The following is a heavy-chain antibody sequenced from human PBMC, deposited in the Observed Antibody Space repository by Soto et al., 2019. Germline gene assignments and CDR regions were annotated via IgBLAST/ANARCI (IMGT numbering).Heavy chain of an antibody. V-gene: IGHV3-74*01. CDR3: TRDFDWGSSY. CDR1: GFTFSNSW. CDR2: INSDGSYT. D-gene: IGHD7-27*01. Sequence: PGGSLRLSCVEPGFTFSNSWIHWVRQAPGKGLVWVSRINSDGSYTGYADSVRGRFTISRDNAKNTVFLQMNSLRDEDTALYYCTRDFDWGSSYWGQGALVA. J-gene: IGHJ4*02.